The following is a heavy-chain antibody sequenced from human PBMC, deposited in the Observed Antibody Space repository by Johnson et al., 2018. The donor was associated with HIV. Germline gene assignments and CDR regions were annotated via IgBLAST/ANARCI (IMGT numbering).Heavy chain of an antibody. CDR1: GFTFSSYA. V-gene: IGHV3-30*04. CDR3: ARDQSEVDAFDI. Sequence: QVQLVESGGGVVQPGRSLRLSCAASGFTFSSYAMHWVRQAPGKGLEWVAVISYDGSNKYYADSVKGRFTISRDNSKNTLYLQMNSLRAEDTAVYYCARDQSEVDAFDIWVQGTMVTVSS. J-gene: IGHJ3*02. CDR2: ISYDGSNK.